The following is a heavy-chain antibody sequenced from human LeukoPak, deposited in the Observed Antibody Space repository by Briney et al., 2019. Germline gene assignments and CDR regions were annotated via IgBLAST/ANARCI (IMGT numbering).Heavy chain of an antibody. V-gene: IGHV3-66*02. CDR1: GFTVSTSY. J-gene: IGHJ4*02. Sequence: GGSLRLSCAASGFTVSTSYMSWVRQAPGKGLEWVSVIYSGGSTNYADSVKGRFTISRDNPKNTLSLQMKSLRPDDTAMYYCARGDYAGYSDFDSWGQGTLVTVSS. CDR2: IYSGGST. D-gene: IGHD4-23*01. CDR3: ARGDYAGYSDFDS.